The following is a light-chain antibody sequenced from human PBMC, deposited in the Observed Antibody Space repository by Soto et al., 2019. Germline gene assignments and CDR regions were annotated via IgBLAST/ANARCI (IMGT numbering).Light chain of an antibody. J-gene: IGKJ5*01. CDR2: EVS. V-gene: IGKV2D-29*02. CDR1: QSLLHITGETF. Sequence: DVVMTQTPLSLSVAPGQPASFSCKSSQSLLHITGETFLFWYLQKPGQSPQLLIYEVSTRVSGVPDRFSGSGSETDFTLEISRVETDDVGIYYCMQSTQLPPTFGQGTRLGIE. CDR3: MQSTQLPPT.